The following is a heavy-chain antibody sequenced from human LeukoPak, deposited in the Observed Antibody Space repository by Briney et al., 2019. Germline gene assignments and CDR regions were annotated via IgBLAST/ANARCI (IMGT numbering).Heavy chain of an antibody. CDR1: GGSISSSDYY. D-gene: IGHD6-6*01. J-gene: IGHJ5*02. CDR3: ARGRRSSSSALHRYNWFDP. Sequence: PSETLSLTCTVSGGSISSSDYYWGWIRQPPGKGLEWIGSIYYSGSTYYSPSLKSRVTISVDASKNQFSLKLSSVTAADTAVYYCARGRRSSSSALHRYNWFDPWGQGTLVTVSS. V-gene: IGHV4-39*01. CDR2: IYYSGST.